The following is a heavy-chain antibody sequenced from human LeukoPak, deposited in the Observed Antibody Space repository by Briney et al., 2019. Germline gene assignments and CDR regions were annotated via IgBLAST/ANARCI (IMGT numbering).Heavy chain of an antibody. CDR2: MSGSGGRT. Sequence: GSLRPSRVIPGFTFSRYAMSWVRQAPGKGLEWGSAMSGSGGRTYYADSVKGRFTISRDNSKNTLYLQMNSLRVEDTAVYYCAKADHCTNGVCCQFDFWGQGTLVTVSS. CDR3: AKADHCTNGVCCQFDF. V-gene: IGHV3-23*01. CDR1: GFTFSRYA. J-gene: IGHJ4*02. D-gene: IGHD2-8*01.